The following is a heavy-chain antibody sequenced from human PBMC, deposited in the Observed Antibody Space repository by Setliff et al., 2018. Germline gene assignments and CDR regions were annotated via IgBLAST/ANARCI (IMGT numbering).Heavy chain of an antibody. D-gene: IGHD6-19*01. CDR2: IYTSGST. CDR1: GGSISSGSDY. Sequence: PSETLSLTCSASGGSISSGSDYWTWIRQPAGKGLEWIGHIYTSGSTNYNPSLKSRVTISVDTSKNQFSLKLSSVTAADTAVYYCARAISGWYSAFYYYMDVWGKGTTVTVSS. V-gene: IGHV4-61*09. J-gene: IGHJ6*03. CDR3: ARAISGWYSAFYYYMDV.